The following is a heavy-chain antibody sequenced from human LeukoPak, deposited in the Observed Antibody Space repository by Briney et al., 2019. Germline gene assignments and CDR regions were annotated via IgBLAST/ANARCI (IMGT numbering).Heavy chain of an antibody. CDR3: ARGYSSGWKHFDY. J-gene: IGHJ4*02. V-gene: IGHV6-1*01. D-gene: IGHD6-19*01. CDR2: TYYRSKWYN. Sequence: SQTLSLTCAIYGDTVSSNSAAWNWIRQSPARGLEWLGRTYYRSKWYNDYAVSVKSRITINPDTSKNQFSLQLNSVTPEDTAVYYCARGYSSGWKHFDYWGQGTLVTVSS. CDR1: GDTVSSNSAA.